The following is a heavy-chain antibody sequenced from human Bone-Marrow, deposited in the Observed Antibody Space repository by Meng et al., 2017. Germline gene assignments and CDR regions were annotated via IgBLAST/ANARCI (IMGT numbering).Heavy chain of an antibody. CDR3: ARGDSSGYSSYDAFDI. J-gene: IGHJ3*02. D-gene: IGHD3-22*01. CDR1: DGSVRGAY. Sequence: SETLSLTCSVSDGSVRGAYWSWIRQPPGKGLEWIGDRYYSGATNYNPSLKSRVSISVDRSKNQVSLTVTSVTAADTAVYYCARGDSSGYSSYDAFDIWGQGTMVTVSS. CDR2: RYYSGAT. V-gene: IGHV4-59*02.